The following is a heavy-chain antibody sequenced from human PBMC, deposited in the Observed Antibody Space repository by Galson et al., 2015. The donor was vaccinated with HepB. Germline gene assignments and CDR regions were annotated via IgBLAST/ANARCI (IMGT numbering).Heavy chain of an antibody. CDR1: GYTFSTFG. CDR2: ISAHNDNT. V-gene: IGHV1-18*01. J-gene: IGHJ4*02. CDR3: AREYCSGGRCYGPDY. Sequence: SVKVSCKASGYTFSTFGISWVRQAPGQGLEWMGWISAHNDNTNYAQKLQDRVTMTTDTSTTTAYTELRSLRSDDTAVYYCAREYCSGGRCYGPDYWGQGTLVIVSS. D-gene: IGHD2-15*01.